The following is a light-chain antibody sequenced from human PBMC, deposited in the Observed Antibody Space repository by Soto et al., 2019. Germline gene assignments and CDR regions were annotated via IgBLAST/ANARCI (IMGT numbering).Light chain of an antibody. CDR2: KVS. CDR1: QSLVHSDGIAY. J-gene: IGKJ5*01. Sequence: DDVMTQSPLSLPVTLGQPSSISFRSNQSLVHSDGIAYFSWFQQRPGRSPRXXIYKVSNRDSGVPARVRGSGSGTDVALKISRVEAEDVGVYYCMQGTHWPITFGQGTRLEI. CDR3: MQGTHWPIT. V-gene: IGKV2-30*02.